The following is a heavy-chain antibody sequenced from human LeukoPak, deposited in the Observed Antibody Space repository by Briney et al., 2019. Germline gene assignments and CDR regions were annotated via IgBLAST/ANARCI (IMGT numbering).Heavy chain of an antibody. CDR2: MNNDGTDI. J-gene: IGHJ1*01. CDR1: GPALVSYS. V-gene: IGHV3-74*01. Sequence: RCLRLSCAASGPALVSYSTRSVRPAPGEGLEWVSGMNNDGTDISYAGSVKGRFTIPRAKAKNTLYLHMNSLRAEDTAVYYGGYVCGYDSCGYLADYQHQGPVTLVTVSS. CDR3: GYVCGYDSCGYLADYQH. D-gene: IGHD3-22*01.